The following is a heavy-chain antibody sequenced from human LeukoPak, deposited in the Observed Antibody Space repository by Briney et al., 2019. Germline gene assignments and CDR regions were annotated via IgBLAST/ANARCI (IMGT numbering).Heavy chain of an antibody. J-gene: IGHJ2*01. Sequence: GGSLRLSCVGSGFTFSNYWMNWVRQAPGKGLEWVSSISSSRSYIYYVDSVKGRFTISRDNAKNSLYLQMNSLRAEDTAVYYCARDLPDEVPSFDLWGRGTLVTVSS. D-gene: IGHD1-1*01. CDR1: GFTFSNYW. V-gene: IGHV3-21*01. CDR2: ISSSRSYI. CDR3: ARDLPDEVPSFDL.